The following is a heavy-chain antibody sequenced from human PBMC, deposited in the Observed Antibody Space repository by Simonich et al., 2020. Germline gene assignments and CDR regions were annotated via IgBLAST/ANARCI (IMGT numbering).Heavy chain of an antibody. D-gene: IGHD7-27*01. J-gene: IGHJ6*03. CDR2: IKQDGSEK. CDR1: GFTFSSYW. CDR3: ARDGLGTAYYYYMDV. Sequence: EVQLVESGGGLVQPGGSLRLSCAASGFTFSSYWMSWVRQAPGKGLEWAANIKQDGSEKYYVDSVKGRFTISRDNAKNSLYLQMNSLRAEDTAVYYCARDGLGTAYYYYMDVWGKGTTVTVSS. V-gene: IGHV3-7*01.